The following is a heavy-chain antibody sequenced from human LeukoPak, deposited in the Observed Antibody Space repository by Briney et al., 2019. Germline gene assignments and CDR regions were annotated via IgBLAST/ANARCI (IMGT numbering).Heavy chain of an antibody. CDR1: GFTFSSYW. Sequence: SGGSLRLSCAASGFTFSSYWMSWVRQAPGKGLEWVANIKQDGSEKYYVDSVKGRFTISRDNAKNSLYLQMNSLRAEDTAVYYCARDHAQGYYGMDVWGQGTTVTVSS. V-gene: IGHV3-7*01. CDR2: IKQDGSEK. CDR3: ARDHAQGYYGMDV. J-gene: IGHJ6*02.